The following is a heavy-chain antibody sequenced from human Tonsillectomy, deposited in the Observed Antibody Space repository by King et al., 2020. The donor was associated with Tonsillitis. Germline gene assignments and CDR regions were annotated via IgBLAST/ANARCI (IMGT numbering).Heavy chain of an antibody. V-gene: IGHV3-30*01. CDR1: GFTFSSYA. Sequence: VQLVESGGGVVQPGRSLRLSCAASGFTFSSYAMHWVRQAPGKGLEWVAVISYDGSNKYYADSVKGRFTISRDNSKNTLYLQMNSLRAEDTAVYYCASRDRGHDSSGYRRSFDYWGQGTLVTVSS. J-gene: IGHJ4*02. CDR2: ISYDGSNK. D-gene: IGHD3-22*01. CDR3: ASRDRGHDSSGYRRSFDY.